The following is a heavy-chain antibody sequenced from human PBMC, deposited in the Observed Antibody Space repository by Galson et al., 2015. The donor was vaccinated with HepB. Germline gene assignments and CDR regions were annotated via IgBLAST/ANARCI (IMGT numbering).Heavy chain of an antibody. Sequence: QSGAEVKKPGESLRISCKGSGYSFTSYWISWVRQMPGKGLEWMGRIDPSDSYTNYSPSFQGHVTISADKSISTAYLQWSSLKASDTAMYYCARHTHAQLNPEDEYSSGWYSFDYWGQGTLVTVSS. CDR2: IDPSDSYT. CDR1: GYSFTSYW. J-gene: IGHJ4*02. D-gene: IGHD6-19*01. V-gene: IGHV5-10-1*01. CDR3: ARHTHAQLNPEDEYSSGWYSFDY.